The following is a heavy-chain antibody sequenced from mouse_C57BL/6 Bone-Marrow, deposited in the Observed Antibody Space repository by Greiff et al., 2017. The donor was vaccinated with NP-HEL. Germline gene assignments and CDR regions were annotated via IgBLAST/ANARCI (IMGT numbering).Heavy chain of an antibody. Sequence: EVKLMESGGGLVKPGGSLKLSCAASGFTFSSYAMSWVRQTPEKRLEWVATISDGGSHTYYPDNVKGRFTISRDNAKNNLYLQMSHLKSEDTAMYYCARDLYYSNSYYYAMDYWGQGTSVTVSS. J-gene: IGHJ4*01. CDR1: GFTFSSYA. V-gene: IGHV5-4*01. CDR2: ISDGGSHT. D-gene: IGHD2-5*01. CDR3: ARDLYYSNSYYYAMDY.